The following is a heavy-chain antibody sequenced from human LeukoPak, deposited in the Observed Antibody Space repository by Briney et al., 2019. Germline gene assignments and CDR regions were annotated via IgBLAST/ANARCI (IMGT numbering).Heavy chain of an antibody. CDR1: GFTFSSYS. V-gene: IGHV3-21*01. D-gene: IGHD6-19*01. Sequence: GGSLRLSCAASGFTFSSYSMNWVRQAPGKGLDGVASISSSSSYIYYADAVKGRFTISRDNDTNSLSLQMNSLRADDTAVYYCARGVAVAGHDYWGQGTLVPVSS. CDR2: ISSSSSYI. J-gene: IGHJ4*02. CDR3: ARGVAVAGHDY.